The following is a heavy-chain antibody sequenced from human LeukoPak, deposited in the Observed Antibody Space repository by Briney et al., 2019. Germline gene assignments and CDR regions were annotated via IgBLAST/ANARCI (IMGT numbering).Heavy chain of an antibody. J-gene: IGHJ4*01. CDR3: AKLVGTTSACIDY. V-gene: IGHV3-23*01. Sequence: PGGSLRFSCAASGFTFSNYGLSWVRQAPGKGLEWVSGITGSGGSTYYADSVKGRFTISRDNSKNTLYLQMNSLRVEDTAVYYCAKLVGTTSACIDYWGHGTLVTVSS. CDR2: ITGSGGST. CDR1: GFTFSNYG. D-gene: IGHD1-26*01.